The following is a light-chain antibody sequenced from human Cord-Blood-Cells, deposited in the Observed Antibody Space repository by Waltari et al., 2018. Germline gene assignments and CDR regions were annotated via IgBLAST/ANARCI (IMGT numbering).Light chain of an antibody. CDR1: SIDVGSYTI. V-gene: IGLV2-23*01. J-gene: IGLJ2*01. Sequence: QSALTQPASVSGSPGQSITISCTGTSIDVGSYTIVSWYQQHPGKAPKLMIYEGSKRPSGVSNRFSGSKSGNTASLTISGLQAEDEADYYCCSYAGSVVFGGGTKLTVL. CDR2: EGS. CDR3: CSYAGSVV.